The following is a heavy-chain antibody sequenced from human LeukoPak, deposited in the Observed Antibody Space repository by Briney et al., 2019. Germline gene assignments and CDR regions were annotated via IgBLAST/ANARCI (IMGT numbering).Heavy chain of an antibody. CDR2: ISGSIGST. D-gene: IGHD6-13*01. CDR3: AKGGGTGYSSSWFSN. V-gene: IGHV3-23*01. Sequence: PGGSLRLSCAASGFTFSSYAMSWVRQAPGKGLEWVSAISGSIGSTYYADSVKGRFTISRDNSRNTLYLQMNSLRAEDTAVYYCAKGGGTGYSSSWFSNWGQGTLVTVSS. J-gene: IGHJ4*02. CDR1: GFTFSSYA.